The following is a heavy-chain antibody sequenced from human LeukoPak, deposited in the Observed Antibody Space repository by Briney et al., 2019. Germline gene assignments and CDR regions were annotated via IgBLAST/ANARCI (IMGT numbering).Heavy chain of an antibody. Sequence: SQTLSLTCAISGDTVSSRTWIRQSPSRGREWLGRTYFTSKWYNSYAVSVRGRITINPDTSKNQFSLHLNSVTPEDTAVYYCAREIISGYIDYWGQGSLVTVSS. CDR2: TYFTSKWYN. CDR3: AREIISGYIDY. V-gene: IGHV6-1*01. D-gene: IGHD3-3*02. CDR1: GDTVSS. J-gene: IGHJ4*02.